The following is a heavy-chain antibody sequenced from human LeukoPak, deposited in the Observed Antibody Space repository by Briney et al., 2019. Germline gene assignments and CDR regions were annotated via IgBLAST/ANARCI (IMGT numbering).Heavy chain of an antibody. CDR2: IKQDGTEK. CDR1: RFTFSSYW. V-gene: IGHV3-7*01. Sequence: GGSLRLSCAASRFTFSSYWMSWVRQAPGKGLEWVANIKQDGTEKYYVDSVKGRFTISRDNAKNSLYLQMNSLRAEDTAVYYCARGYFDGDYWGQGTLVTVSS. J-gene: IGHJ4*02. CDR3: ARGYFDGDY. D-gene: IGHD3-9*01.